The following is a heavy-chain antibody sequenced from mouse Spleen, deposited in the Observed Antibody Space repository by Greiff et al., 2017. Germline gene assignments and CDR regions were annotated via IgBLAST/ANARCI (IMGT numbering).Heavy chain of an antibody. V-gene: IGHV1-50*01. CDR3: ARGGYSDD. CDR1: GYTFTRYW. CDR2: LDPSDSYT. J-gene: IGHJ2*01. Sequence: QVQLQQPGAELVKPGASVKLSCKASGYTFTRYWMPWVKQRPGPGLEWIGELDPSDSYTTYNHKFKGKATLTVDTSASTAYMQLSSLTSEDSAVYYCARGGYSDDWGQGTTLTVSS.